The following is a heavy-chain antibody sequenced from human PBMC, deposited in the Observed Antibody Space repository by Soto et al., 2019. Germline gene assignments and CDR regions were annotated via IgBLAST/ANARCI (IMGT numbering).Heavy chain of an antibody. CDR3: ARQAVDEGYSSGWYFDA. J-gene: IGHJ4*02. CDR1: GGSISSRRYF. D-gene: IGHD6-19*01. V-gene: IGHV4-39*01. CDR2: VSDNVRT. Sequence: QLLLQESGPGLVKPSETLFLTCTVSGGSISSRRYFWGWIRQTPGQLLVWIGCVSDNVRTYSSPSLESRLTMSVDTSNNQFFLTLTSVTAADTAVYYCARQAVDEGYSSGWYFDAWGQGTLVTVSS.